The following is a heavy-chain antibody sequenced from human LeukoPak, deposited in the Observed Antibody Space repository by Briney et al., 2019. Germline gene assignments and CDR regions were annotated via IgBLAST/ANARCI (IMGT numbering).Heavy chain of an antibody. V-gene: IGHV4-39*01. D-gene: IGHD6-6*01. Sequence: KPSETLSLTCTVSGGSIRSSYYYWGWIRQPPGKGLEWIGSIYDSGSTYYNPSLKSRVTISVDTSKNRFSLKLNSVTAADTAVYYCARGRAYSSYDYWGQGTLVTVSS. J-gene: IGHJ4*02. CDR2: IYDSGST. CDR1: GGSIRSSYYY. CDR3: ARGRAYSSYDY.